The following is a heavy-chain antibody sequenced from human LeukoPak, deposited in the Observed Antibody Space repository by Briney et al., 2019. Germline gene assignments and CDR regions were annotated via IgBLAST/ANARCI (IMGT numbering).Heavy chain of an antibody. D-gene: IGHD4-17*01. V-gene: IGHV3-23*01. CDR3: TTDVPFFYGDGAFDT. CDR1: GFTFTSYA. J-gene: IGHJ3*02. Sequence: LSGGSLRLSCAASGFTFTSYAMNWVRQAPGRGLEWVSVISNIGITTFYADSVKGRFTISRDNSKDTLYLQMNSLKTEDTAVYYCTTDVPFFYGDGAFDTWGQGTMVTVSS. CDR2: ISNIGITT.